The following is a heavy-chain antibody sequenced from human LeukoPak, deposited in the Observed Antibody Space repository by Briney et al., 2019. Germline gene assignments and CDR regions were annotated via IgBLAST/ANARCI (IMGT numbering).Heavy chain of an antibody. CDR1: GFTFYDYA. Sequence: GGSLRLSCAASGFTFYDYAMHWVRQAPGKGLEWVSLISGDGGSTYYADSVKGRFTISRDNSKNSLYLQMNSLRTEDTALYYCAKDRTPYYDILTGSMDYWGQGTLVTVSS. D-gene: IGHD3-9*01. CDR2: ISGDGGST. V-gene: IGHV3-43*02. J-gene: IGHJ4*02. CDR3: AKDRTPYYDILTGSMDY.